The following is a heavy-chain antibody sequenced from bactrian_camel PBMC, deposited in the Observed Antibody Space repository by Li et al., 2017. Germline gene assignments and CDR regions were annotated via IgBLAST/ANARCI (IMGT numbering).Heavy chain of an antibody. CDR2: INSDGGE. CDR1: RLSDAFKPC. Sequence: HVQLVESGGGSVEAGGSLRLSCAASRLSDAFKPCMQWFRQAPGKEREGVAAINSDGGEDFADSVKGRFTISKANSNNNINLQMDNLKPEDSAMYYCAAGHCAGGSCTCSRELYDYNTWGQQGTQVTVS. J-gene: IGHJ4*01. V-gene: IGHV3S1*01. D-gene: IGHD4*01.